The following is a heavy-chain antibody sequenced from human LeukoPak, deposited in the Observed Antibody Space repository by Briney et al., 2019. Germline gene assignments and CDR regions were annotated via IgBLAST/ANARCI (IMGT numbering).Heavy chain of an antibody. CDR1: GFTFSDYS. CDR3: ARSSGYPFFDY. D-gene: IGHD3-22*01. V-gene: IGHV3-48*01. CDR2: ITSTSDTI. J-gene: IGHJ4*02. Sequence: RPGGSLRLSCEASGFTFSDYSMNWVRQAPGEGLEWLSYITSTSDTIYYADSVKGRFTSSRDNAKNSVYLQMNSLRAEDTAVYYCARSSGYPFFDYWGQGTLVTVSS.